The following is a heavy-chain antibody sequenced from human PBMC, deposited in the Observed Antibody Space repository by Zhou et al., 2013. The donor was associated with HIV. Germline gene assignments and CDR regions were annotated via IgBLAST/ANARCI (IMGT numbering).Heavy chain of an antibody. Sequence: QVQLVQSGAEVKKPGSSVKVSCKASGDTFSSDVITWVRQARGQGLEWMGGVIPLLSIVHYPPKFQDRVTIIADESTSTAYMELTRLTLEDTAVYYCARGGIARXXSVTERFPLPYRPYLSTVPFGSGNGRTRPGPVPSVPPTTVPTQPDRTYG. CDR1: GDTFSSDV. J-gene: IGHJ6*01. D-gene: IGHD3-10*01. CDR2: VIPLLSIV. V-gene: IGHV1-69*04. CDR3: ARGGIARXXSVTERFPLPYRPYLSTVPFGSGNGRTRPGPVPSVPPTTVPTQPDRTYG.